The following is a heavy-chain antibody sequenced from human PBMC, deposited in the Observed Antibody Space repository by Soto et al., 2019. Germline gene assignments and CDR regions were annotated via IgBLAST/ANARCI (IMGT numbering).Heavy chain of an antibody. Sequence: QVQLQQWGAGLLKPSETLSLTCAVYGGSFSDYYWSWIRQPPGKGLEWIGEINHSGSTNYNPSLKSRVNISVDTSKNQISLKLSSVTAADAAVYYCAREVWGSGRIRFDPWGQGTLVTVSS. CDR2: INHSGST. CDR3: AREVWGSGRIRFDP. D-gene: IGHD3-10*01. CDR1: GGSFSDYY. V-gene: IGHV4-34*01. J-gene: IGHJ5*02.